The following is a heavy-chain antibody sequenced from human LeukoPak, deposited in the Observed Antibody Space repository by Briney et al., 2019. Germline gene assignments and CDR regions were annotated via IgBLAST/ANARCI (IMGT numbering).Heavy chain of an antibody. CDR3: ARGVSPYYDFWSGYYGLDY. Sequence: SETLSLTCVVYGGSFSGYYWSWIRQPPGKGLEWIGEINHSGSTNYNPSLKSRVTISVDTSKNQFSLKLSSVTAADTAVYYCARGVSPYYDFWSGYYGLDYWGQGTLVTVSS. J-gene: IGHJ4*02. V-gene: IGHV4-34*01. D-gene: IGHD3-3*01. CDR2: INHSGST. CDR1: GGSFSGYY.